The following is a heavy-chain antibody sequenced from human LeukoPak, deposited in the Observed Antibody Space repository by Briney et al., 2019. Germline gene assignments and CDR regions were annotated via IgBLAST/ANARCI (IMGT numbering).Heavy chain of an antibody. CDR1: GFTFSSYA. Sequence: GGSLRLSCVASGFTFSSYAMSWVRQAPGKGLEWVSVISGSGDSTYYADSVKGRFTFSRDNSKNTLYLQVNSLRAEDTAVYYCAKTYNWNYDYWGQGTLVTVSS. CDR2: ISGSGDST. CDR3: AKTYNWNYDY. D-gene: IGHD1-7*01. J-gene: IGHJ4*02. V-gene: IGHV3-23*01.